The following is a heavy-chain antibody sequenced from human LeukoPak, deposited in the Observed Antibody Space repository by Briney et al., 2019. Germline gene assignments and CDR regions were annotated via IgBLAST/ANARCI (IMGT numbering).Heavy chain of an antibody. CDR2: ISSSSSTI. J-gene: IGHJ6*03. V-gene: IGHV3-48*01. D-gene: IGHD1-26*01. CDR1: GITFSSYG. Sequence: GGSLRLSCAASGITFSSYGMSWVRQAPGKGLEWVSYISSSSSTIYYADSVKGRFTISRDNAKNSLYLQMNSLRAEDTAVYYCARDPYSGSYGPYYYYYMDVWGEGTTVTISS. CDR3: ARDPYSGSYGPYYYYYMDV.